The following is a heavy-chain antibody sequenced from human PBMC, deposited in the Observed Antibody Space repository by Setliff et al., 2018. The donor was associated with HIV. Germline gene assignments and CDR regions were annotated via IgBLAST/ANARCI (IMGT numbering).Heavy chain of an antibody. J-gene: IGHJ4*02. V-gene: IGHV4-38-2*02. CDR2: ISHAGNT. Sequence: SETLSLTCTVSDYSIGSGYYWGWIRQSPGQGLDWIGSISHAGNTYYNPSLKSRVTMSIDTSKNLFSLNLTSVTAADTATYYCARDQRSSGYYPPFGYWGQGMMVTVSS. CDR1: DYSIGSGYY. CDR3: ARDQRSSGYYPPFGY. D-gene: IGHD3-22*01.